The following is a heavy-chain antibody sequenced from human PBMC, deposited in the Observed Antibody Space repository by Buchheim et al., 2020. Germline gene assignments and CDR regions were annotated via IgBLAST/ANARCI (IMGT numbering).Heavy chain of an antibody. J-gene: IGHJ6*02. D-gene: IGHD2-2*01. CDR1: GYTFTSYA. Sequence: QVQLVQSGSELKKPGASVKVSCKASGYTFTSYAMNWVRQAPGQGLEWMGWINTNTGNPTYAQGFTGRFVFSLVTSVSTAYLQISSLKAEDTAVYYCARDVHPSYCSSTSCYGAYYYGMDVWGQGTT. V-gene: IGHV7-4-1*02. CDR3: ARDVHPSYCSSTSCYGAYYYGMDV. CDR2: INTNTGNP.